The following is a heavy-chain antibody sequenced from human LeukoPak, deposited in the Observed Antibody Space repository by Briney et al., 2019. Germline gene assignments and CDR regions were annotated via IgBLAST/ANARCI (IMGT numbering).Heavy chain of an antibody. Sequence: ASVKVSCKASGYTFTSYGISWVRQAPGQRLEWMGWISAYNGNTNYAQKLQGRVTMTTDTSTSTAYMELRSLRSDDTAVYYCAREPSGRSVVLVYYFDYWGQGTLVTVSS. CDR3: AREPSGRSVVLVYYFDY. CDR1: GYTFTSYG. D-gene: IGHD3-10*01. J-gene: IGHJ4*02. V-gene: IGHV1-18*01. CDR2: ISAYNGNT.